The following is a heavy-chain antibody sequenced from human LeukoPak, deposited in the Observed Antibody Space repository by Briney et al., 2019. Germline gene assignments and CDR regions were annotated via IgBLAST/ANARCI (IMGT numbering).Heavy chain of an antibody. J-gene: IGHJ3*02. CDR3: ARGPITMVRVNAFDI. D-gene: IGHD3-10*01. CDR2: INHSGST. Sequence: SETLSLTCAVYGGSFSGYYWSWIRQPPGKGLEWIGEINHSGSTNYNPSLKSRVTISVDTSKNQFSLKLSSVTAADTAVYYCARGPITMVRVNAFDIWGQGTMVTVSS. CDR1: GGSFSGYY. V-gene: IGHV4-34*01.